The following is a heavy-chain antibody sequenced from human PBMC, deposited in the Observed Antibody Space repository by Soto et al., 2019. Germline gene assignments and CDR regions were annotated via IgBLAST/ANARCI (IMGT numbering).Heavy chain of an antibody. J-gene: IGHJ4*02. CDR2: INPNTGDT. V-gene: IGHV1-2*02. Sequence: QVQLLQSGAEVRKPGASVRVSCEASGYTLSDYFMQWVRQAPGQGLEWMGWINPNTGDTHYAQKFQGRVTMTRDTSINTAYMELNRLTSEDTAVYYCARGIPHQDILVVPAAIWGQGTLVTVSA. CDR3: ARGIPHQDILVVPAAI. D-gene: IGHD2-2*01. CDR1: GYTLSDYF.